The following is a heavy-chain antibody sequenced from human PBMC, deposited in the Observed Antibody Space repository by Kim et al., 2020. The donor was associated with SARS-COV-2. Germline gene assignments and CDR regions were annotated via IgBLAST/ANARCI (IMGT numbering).Heavy chain of an antibody. J-gene: IGHJ4*02. V-gene: IGHV3-66*01. CDR3: AGDAQWEYRSFDY. Sequence: YADSVKGRYTISRDNSKSALYHQRNSLRAEDTAVYYCAGDAQWEYRSFDYGGQGNLVTVSS. D-gene: IGHD1-26*01.